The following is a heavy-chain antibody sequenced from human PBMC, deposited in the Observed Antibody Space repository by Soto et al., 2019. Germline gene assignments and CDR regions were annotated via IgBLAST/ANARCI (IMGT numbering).Heavy chain of an antibody. CDR1: GFTFSSYG. V-gene: IGHV3-30*18. CDR2: ISYDGSNK. CDR3: AKDLHLRYLEWLFDY. J-gene: IGHJ4*02. Sequence: QVQLVESGGGVVQPGRSLRLSCAASGFTFSSYGMHWVRQAPGKGLEWVAVISYDGSNKYYADSVKGRFTISRDNSKNTGCLQVNSLRAEDSAVYYCAKDLHLRYLEWLFDYWGEGSLVTVSS. D-gene: IGHD3-3*01.